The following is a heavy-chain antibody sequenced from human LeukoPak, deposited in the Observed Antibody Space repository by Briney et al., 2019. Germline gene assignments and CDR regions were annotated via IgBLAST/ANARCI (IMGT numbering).Heavy chain of an antibody. D-gene: IGHD6-19*01. V-gene: IGHV4-34*01. Sequence: SETLSLTCTVSGGSVSGYYWSWIRQPPGKGLEWIGEINHSGSTNYNPSLKSRVTISVDTSKNQFSLKLSSVTAADTAVYYCARVDSSGWHPDYWGQGTLVTVSS. CDR2: INHSGST. CDR1: GGSVSGYY. CDR3: ARVDSSGWHPDY. J-gene: IGHJ4*02.